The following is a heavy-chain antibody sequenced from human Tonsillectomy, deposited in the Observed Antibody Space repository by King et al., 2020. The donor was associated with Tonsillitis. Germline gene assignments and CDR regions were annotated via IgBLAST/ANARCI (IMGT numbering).Heavy chain of an antibody. Sequence: VQLVESGGGVVQPGRSLRLSCAASGFTFSNYGIHWVRQAPGKGLEWVALILYDGSNEYYAESVKGRFNISRDNSKNTLYLQMDSLRPEDTAVYYCAKXXSTVSXFGLXGRGGQGSLVTVSA. V-gene: IGHV3-30*18. CDR2: ILYDGSNE. D-gene: IGHD3-3*01. CDR3: AKXXSTVSXFGLXGR. CDR1: GFTFSNYG. J-gene: IGHJ4*01.